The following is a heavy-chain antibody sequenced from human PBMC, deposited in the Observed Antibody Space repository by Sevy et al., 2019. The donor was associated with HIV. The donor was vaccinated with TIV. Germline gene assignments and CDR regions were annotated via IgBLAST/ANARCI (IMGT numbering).Heavy chain of an antibody. CDR3: ARVKDDSSGYPFDY. Sequence: GGSLRLSCAASGFTFSRYWMSWVRQAPGKGLEWVANIKQDGSEKYYVDSVKGRFTISRDNAKNSLYLQMNSLRADDTAVYYCARVKDDSSGYPFDYWGQGTLVTVSS. CDR1: GFTFSRYW. V-gene: IGHV3-7*01. D-gene: IGHD3-22*01. CDR2: IKQDGSEK. J-gene: IGHJ4*02.